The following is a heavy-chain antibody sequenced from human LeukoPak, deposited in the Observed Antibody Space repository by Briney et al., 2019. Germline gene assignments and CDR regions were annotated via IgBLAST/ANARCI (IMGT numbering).Heavy chain of an antibody. D-gene: IGHD3-10*01. CDR1: GFTFSSYA. Sequence: PGGSLRLSCAASGFTFSSYAMSWVRQAPGKGLEWVSAISGSGGSTYYADSVKGRFTISRDNSKNTLYLQMNSLRAEDTAVYYCAKDIPPLRVHGSGSLFDYWGQGTLVTVSS. V-gene: IGHV3-23*01. CDR2: ISGSGGST. CDR3: AKDIPPLRVHGSGSLFDY. J-gene: IGHJ4*02.